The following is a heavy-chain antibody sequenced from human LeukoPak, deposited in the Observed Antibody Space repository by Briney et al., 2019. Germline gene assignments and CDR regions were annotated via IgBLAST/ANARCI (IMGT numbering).Heavy chain of an antibody. CDR3: ARDAANYYYSYAMAV. J-gene: IGHJ6*02. CDR2: ISYDGDNK. Sequence: GSLRLSCAVSGFIFDDYAMHWVRQAPGKGLEWVALISYDGDNKHYADSVKGRFTISRDNSKNTLYVQMNSLRAEDTAVYYCARDAANYYYSYAMAVWGQGTTITVSS. V-gene: IGHV3-30-3*01. CDR1: GFIFDDYA.